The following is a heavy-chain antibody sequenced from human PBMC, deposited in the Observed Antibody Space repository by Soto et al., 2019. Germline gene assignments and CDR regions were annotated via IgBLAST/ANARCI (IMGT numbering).Heavy chain of an antibody. CDR2: INPDNGNT. J-gene: IGHJ5*02. V-gene: IGHV1-3*01. D-gene: IGHD2-15*01. CDR3: ARGIATGQLDP. CDR1: GYTFTRYT. Sequence: SLKVSCKASGYTFTRYTMNWVRQAPGQRLEWMGWINPDNGNTKSSQKFQDRVIITRDTSASTAYMDLSSLRSEDTAVYYCARGIATGQLDPWGQGTLVIVSS.